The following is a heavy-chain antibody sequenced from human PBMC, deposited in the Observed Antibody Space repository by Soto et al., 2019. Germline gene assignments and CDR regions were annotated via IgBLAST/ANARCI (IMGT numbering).Heavy chain of an antibody. Sequence: ESGGGLVQPGGSLQLSCAASDFTFGDSAVHWIRQASGNGLEWVGRIRGKSRNYATGYAASVKGRFTISRDDSRNTAYLQMNSLKTEDTAVYYCAYDLHCALAIWGQGTLVTVSS. V-gene: IGHV3-73*01. CDR3: AYDLHCALAI. J-gene: IGHJ1*01. CDR1: DFTFGDSA. CDR2: IRGKSRNYAT. D-gene: IGHD1-1*01.